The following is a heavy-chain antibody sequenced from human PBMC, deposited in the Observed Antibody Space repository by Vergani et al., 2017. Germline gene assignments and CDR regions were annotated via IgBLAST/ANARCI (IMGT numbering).Heavy chain of an antibody. J-gene: IGHJ4*02. V-gene: IGHV5-51*01. CDR1: ESSFTSNQ. CDR2: ITPFDSKI. D-gene: IGHD2-21*01. Sequence: EVMLVQSGAEVKKPGESLKISCKYSESSFTSNQIAWVRQMSGKGLQWMWNITPFDSKIAYSPSFQGQVIMSIDKSITTAYLQWRSLEASDTAIYYCTRHVPGGDGACLHFDHWGQGTQVTVSS. CDR3: TRHVPGGDGACLHFDH.